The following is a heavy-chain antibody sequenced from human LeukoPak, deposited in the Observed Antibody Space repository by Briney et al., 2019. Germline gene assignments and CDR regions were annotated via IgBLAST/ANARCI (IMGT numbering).Heavy chain of an antibody. CDR2: IYSGGST. CDR1: GFTVSSNY. J-gene: IGHJ4*02. CDR3: ARGRGYDILTGQPLRD. D-gene: IGHD3-9*01. Sequence: GGSLRLSCAASGFTVSSNYMSWVRQAPGRGLEWVSVIYSGGSTYYADSVKGRFTISRDNSKNTLYLQMNSLRAEDTAVYYCARGRGYDILTGQPLRDWGQGTLVTVSS. V-gene: IGHV3-66*01.